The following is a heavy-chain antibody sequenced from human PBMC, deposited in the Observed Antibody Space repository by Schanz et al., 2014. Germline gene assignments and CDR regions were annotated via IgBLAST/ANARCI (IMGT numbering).Heavy chain of an antibody. CDR1: GFTFSTHA. D-gene: IGHD6-13*01. CDR3: ARGLIAAAGGAFDY. J-gene: IGHJ4*02. Sequence: EVQLLESGGGLVQPGGSLRLSCAASGFTFSTHAMSWVRQAPGKGLEWVSYVSRSTPDTYYADSVKGRFTMSRDNSKNTLYLQMNSLRAGDAAVYYCARGLIAAAGGAFDYWGQGTLDAVSA. CDR2: VSRSTPDT. V-gene: IGHV3-23*01.